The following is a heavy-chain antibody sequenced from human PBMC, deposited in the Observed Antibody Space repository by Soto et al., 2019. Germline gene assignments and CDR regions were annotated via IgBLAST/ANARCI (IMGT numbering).Heavy chain of an antibody. V-gene: IGHV3-48*01. J-gene: IGHJ6*03. CDR2: ISSSSSTE. CDR3: ARDPILIAAAAYYYYYMDV. CDR1: GFTFSSYS. Sequence: GGSLRLSCAASGFTFSSYSMNWVRQAPGKGLEWVSYISSSSSTEYYADRVKGPFTISRDNAKNSLYLQMTSLRAEDTAVYYCARDPILIAAAAYYYYYMDVWGKGTTVTVSS. D-gene: IGHD6-13*01.